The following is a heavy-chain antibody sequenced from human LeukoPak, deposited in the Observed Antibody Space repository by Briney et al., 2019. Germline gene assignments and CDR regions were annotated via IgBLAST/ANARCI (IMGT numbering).Heavy chain of an antibody. V-gene: IGHV4-59*08. D-gene: IGHD2-2*01. CDR1: GGSISSHY. Sequence: SETLSLTCTVSGGSISSHYWSWIRQPPGKGLEWIGYIYYSGSTNYNPSLKSRVTISVDTSKNQFSLKLSSVTAADTAVYYCARESVLGYCSSTSCPGYFDYWGQGTLVTVSS. J-gene: IGHJ4*02. CDR3: ARESVLGYCSSTSCPGYFDY. CDR2: IYYSGST.